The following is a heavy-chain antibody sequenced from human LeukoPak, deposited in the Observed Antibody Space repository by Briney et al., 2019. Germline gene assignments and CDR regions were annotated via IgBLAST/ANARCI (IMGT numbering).Heavy chain of an antibody. Sequence: SETLSLTCAVYGGSFSGYYWSRIRQPPGKGLEWIGEINHSGSTNYNPSLKSRVTISVDTSKNQFSLKLSSVTAADTAVYYCARGPGKVVPLPNRKYFQHWGQGTLVTVSS. D-gene: IGHD1-1*01. CDR3: ARGPGKVVPLPNRKYFQH. V-gene: IGHV4-34*01. J-gene: IGHJ1*01. CDR1: GGSFSGYY. CDR2: INHSGST.